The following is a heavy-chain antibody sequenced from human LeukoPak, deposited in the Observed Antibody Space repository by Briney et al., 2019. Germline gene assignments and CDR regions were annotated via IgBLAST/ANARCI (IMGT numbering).Heavy chain of an antibody. CDR2: INPYNGGT. Sequence: ASVKVSCKASGYTFTGYYMHWVRQAPGQGLEWMGWINPYNGGTNYAQQFQGRVTMTRDTSISTAYMELSRPRSDDTAVYYCARDPLQHTWYSSSWPDEFYFDYWGQGTLVTLSS. D-gene: IGHD6-13*01. V-gene: IGHV1-2*02. J-gene: IGHJ4*02. CDR3: ARDPLQHTWYSSSWPDEFYFDY. CDR1: GYTFTGYY.